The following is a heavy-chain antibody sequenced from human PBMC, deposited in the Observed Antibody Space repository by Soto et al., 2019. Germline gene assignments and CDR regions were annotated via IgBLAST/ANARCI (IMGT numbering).Heavy chain of an antibody. CDR1: GFTFSVFA. CDR3: AKDRGTGDYGVNAVEL. D-gene: IGHD4-17*01. J-gene: IGHJ3*01. Sequence: EEQLLESGGGLVQRGGSLRLSCAASGFTFSVFAMSWVRQAPGRGLELVSTISGRGENTYYADSVKGRFTISRDNSKNPLNLQMNSLRGEDTAVYYCAKDRGTGDYGVNAVELWGQGTMVTVSS. CDR2: ISGRGENT. V-gene: IGHV3-23*01.